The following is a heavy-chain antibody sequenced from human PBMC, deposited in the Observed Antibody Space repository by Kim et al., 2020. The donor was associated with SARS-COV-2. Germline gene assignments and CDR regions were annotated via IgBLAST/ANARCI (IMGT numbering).Heavy chain of an antibody. D-gene: IGHD5-18*01. CDR2: IYYSGST. J-gene: IGHJ6*02. V-gene: IGHV4-39*01. CDR3: ARLRSYVDV. CDR1: GGSISSSSYY. Sequence: SETLSLTCTVSGGSISSSSYYWGWIRQPPGKWLEWIGSIYYSGSTYYNPSLKSRVTISVDTSKNQFSLKLSSVTAADTAVYYCARLRSYVDVWGQGTTVTVSS.